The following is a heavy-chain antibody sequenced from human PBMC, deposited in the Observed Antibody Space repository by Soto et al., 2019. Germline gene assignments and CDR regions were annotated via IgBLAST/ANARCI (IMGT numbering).Heavy chain of an antibody. V-gene: IGHV1-8*01. CDR1: GYNISSYD. CDR3: ARAAYSGFWFLSH. CDR2: MDPNRGHS. J-gene: IGHJ4*02. D-gene: IGHD3-9*01. Sequence: QVQLVQSGHEVKKPGASVKVSCKASGYNISSYDIIWVRQAAGQGLEWMGWMDPNRGHSDSVQNFRGRVTVATKFSSKTAYMEVSGLRSDDTGIYYCARAAYSGFWFLSHWAQGTLVTVSS.